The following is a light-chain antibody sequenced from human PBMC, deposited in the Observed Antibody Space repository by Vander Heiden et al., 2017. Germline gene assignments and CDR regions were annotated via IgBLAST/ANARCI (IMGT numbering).Light chain of an antibody. CDR3: QQYDNWPPMYT. V-gene: IGKV3-15*01. CDR2: DAS. Sequence: EVVMTQSPAILSVSPGDTATLSCRASQSVSNNLAWFQQKPGQAPRLLISDASARATGVPARFSGSGSGTEFTLTITSLQSEDLAVYYCQQYDNWPPMYTFGQGTKLEI. CDR1: QSVSNN. J-gene: IGKJ2*01.